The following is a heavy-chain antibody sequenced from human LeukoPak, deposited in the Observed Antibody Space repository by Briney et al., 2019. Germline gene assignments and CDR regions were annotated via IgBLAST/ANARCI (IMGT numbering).Heavy chain of an antibody. CDR2: IYYTGVI. CDR1: GGSISSSSFY. CDR3: ARGGYYDKEAFDI. D-gene: IGHD3-22*01. V-gene: IGHV4-39*07. J-gene: IGHJ3*02. Sequence: SETLSLTCTVSGGSISSSSFYWGWIRQPPGKGLEWIVTIYYTGVIYYNPSLKSRVTISADTSKNQFSLKLSSVTAADTAVYYCARGGYYDKEAFDIWGQGTMVTVSS.